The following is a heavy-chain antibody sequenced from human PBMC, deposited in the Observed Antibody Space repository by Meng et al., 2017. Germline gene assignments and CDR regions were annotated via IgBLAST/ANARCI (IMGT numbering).Heavy chain of an antibody. J-gene: IGHJ4*02. CDR2: IYYSGST. V-gene: IGHV4-39*07. CDR3: ARGPPLNIVVVVAAKPFDY. Sequence: SETLSLTCTVSGGSISSSSYYWGWIRQPPGKGLEWMGSIYYSGSTYYNPSLKSRVTISVDTSKNQFSLKLSSVTAADTAVYYCARGPPLNIVVVVAAKPFDYWGQGTLVTVSS. CDR1: GGSISSSSYY. D-gene: IGHD2-15*01.